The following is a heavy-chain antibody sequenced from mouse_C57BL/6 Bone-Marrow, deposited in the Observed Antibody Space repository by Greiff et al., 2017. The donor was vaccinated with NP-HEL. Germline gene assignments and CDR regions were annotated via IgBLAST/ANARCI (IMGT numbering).Heavy chain of an antibody. CDR3: ARVGHYSGSSHYFDY. V-gene: IGHV1-72*01. D-gene: IGHD1-1*01. CDR2: IDPTSGGT. CDR1: GYTFTSYW. Sequence: VQLQQPGAELVKPGASVKLSCKASGYTFTSYWMHWVKQRPGRGLEWIGRIDPTSGGTKYNEKFKGKATLTVNKPSSTAYMPLSRMTHADSAVYYCARVGHYSGSSHYFDYWGQGTTLTVSS. J-gene: IGHJ2*01.